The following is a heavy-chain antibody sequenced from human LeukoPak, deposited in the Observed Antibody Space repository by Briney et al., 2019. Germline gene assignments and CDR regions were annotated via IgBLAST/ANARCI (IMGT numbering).Heavy chain of an antibody. V-gene: IGHV3-21*01. D-gene: IGHD3-10*01. J-gene: IGHJ4*02. Sequence: PGGSLRLSCAASGFTFKIYSMNWVRQAPGKGLEWVSSISSSSSHMYYADSVKGRFTISRDNAKNSLYLQMNTLRAEDTAVYYCARDDTSAHFFDYWGQGTLVTVSS. CDR2: ISSSSSHM. CDR1: GFTFKIYS. CDR3: ARDDTSAHFFDY.